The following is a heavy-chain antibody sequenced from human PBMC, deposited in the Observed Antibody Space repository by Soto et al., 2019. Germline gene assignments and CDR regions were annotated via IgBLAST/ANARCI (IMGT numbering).Heavy chain of an antibody. Sequence: QVQLVQSGAEVKKPGSSVKVSCKASGGTFSSYAISWVRQAPGQGLEWMGGIIPIYGTTNYAQKFQGRVTITADDSTSTAYMELSSLRSEDTAVFCCAKKGAADDAIDIWGQGTMVTVSS. V-gene: IGHV1-69*12. D-gene: IGHD3-16*01. J-gene: IGHJ3*02. CDR1: GGTFSSYA. CDR3: AKKGAADDAIDI. CDR2: IIPIYGTT.